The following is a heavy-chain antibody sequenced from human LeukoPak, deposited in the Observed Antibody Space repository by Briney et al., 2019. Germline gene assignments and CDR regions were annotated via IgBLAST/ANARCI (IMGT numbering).Heavy chain of an antibody. Sequence: ASVKVSCKASGYTFTGYYMHWVRQAPGQGLEWMGWINPNSGDTNYAQKFQGRVTMTRDTSISTAYMELSRLRSDDTAVYYCARDYYDSSGYYYQGLNAFDIWGQGTMVTVSS. CDR3: ARDYYDSSGYYYQGLNAFDI. V-gene: IGHV1-2*02. CDR2: INPNSGDT. CDR1: GYTFTGYY. J-gene: IGHJ3*02. D-gene: IGHD3-22*01.